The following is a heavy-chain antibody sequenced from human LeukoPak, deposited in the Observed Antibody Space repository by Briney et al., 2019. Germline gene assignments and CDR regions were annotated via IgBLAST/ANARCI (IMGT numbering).Heavy chain of an antibody. V-gene: IGHV1-8*01. Sequence: ASVKVSCKASGYTFTSYDINWVRQATGQGLEXXXXXXPNSGNTGYAQKFQGRVTMTRNTSISTAYMELSSLRSEDTAVYYCARVSPPAATDGGEKFDPWGQGTLVTVSS. CDR3: ARVSPPAATDGGEKFDP. CDR1: GYTFTSYD. D-gene: IGHD2-2*01. J-gene: IGHJ5*02. CDR2: XXPNSGNT.